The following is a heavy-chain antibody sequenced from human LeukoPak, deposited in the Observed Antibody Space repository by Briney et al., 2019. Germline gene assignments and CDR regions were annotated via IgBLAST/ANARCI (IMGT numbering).Heavy chain of an antibody. CDR3: ARIQLWSLRHYGMDV. CDR1: GYTFTSYA. CDR2: INAGNGNT. J-gene: IGHJ6*02. Sequence: ASVKVSCKASGYTFTSYAMHWVRQAPGQRLEWMGWINAGNGNTKYSQMFQGRVTITRDTSASTAYMELSSLRSEDTAVYYCARIQLWSLRHYGMDVWGQGTTVTVSS. D-gene: IGHD5-18*01. V-gene: IGHV1-3*01.